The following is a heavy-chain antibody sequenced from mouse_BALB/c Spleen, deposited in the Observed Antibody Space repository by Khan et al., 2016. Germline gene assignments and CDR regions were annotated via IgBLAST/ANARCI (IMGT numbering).Heavy chain of an antibody. Sequence: VQLKESGPDLVKPSQSLSLTCTVSGYSFTSGYSWCFLRQPPGNIQEWMTIIHYSGSTNYTPPLKSRISITRDTSKNPFFLKFNSVAAEDTATYACARYGYYAMDYWGQGTSVTVSS. CDR3: ARYGYYAMDY. J-gene: IGHJ4*01. V-gene: IGHV3-1*02. CDR1: GYSFTSGYS. CDR2: IHYSGST. D-gene: IGHD1-1*02.